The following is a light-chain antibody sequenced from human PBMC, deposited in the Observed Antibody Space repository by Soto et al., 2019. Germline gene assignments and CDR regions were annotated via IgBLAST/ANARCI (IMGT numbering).Light chain of an antibody. V-gene: IGLV8-61*01. CDR3: VLYMGGGIWV. CDR1: SGSVSTSYY. CDR2: STN. J-gene: IGLJ3*02. Sequence: QAVVTQEPSFSVSPGRTVTLTCGLSSGSVSTSYYPSWYQQTPGQAPRTLIYSTNTRSSGVPDRFSGSILGNKAALTVTGAQADDESEYFCVLYMGGGIWVFGGGTKLTVL.